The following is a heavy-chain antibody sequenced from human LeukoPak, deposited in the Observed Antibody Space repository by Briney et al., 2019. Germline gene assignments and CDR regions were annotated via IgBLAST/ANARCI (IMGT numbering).Heavy chain of an antibody. V-gene: IGHV3-11*01. CDR3: AGVEFGSRYYYYVDV. J-gene: IGHJ6*03. D-gene: IGHD1-1*01. Sequence: KPGGSLRLSCAASGFSFSDYYMSWIRQAPGQGLEWVSYISSSGSTIKYADSVKGRFTTSRDNANNSLYLQMNSLRAEDTAVYYCAGVEFGSRYYYYVDVWGKGTTVTVSS. CDR1: GFSFSDYY. CDR2: ISSSGSTI.